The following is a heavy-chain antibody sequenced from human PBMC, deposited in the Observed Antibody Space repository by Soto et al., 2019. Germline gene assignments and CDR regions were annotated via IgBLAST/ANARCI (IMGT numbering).Heavy chain of an antibody. V-gene: IGHV3-23*01. CDR1: GFTFTTYA. Sequence: GSLRLSCAASGFTFTTYAMSWIRQAPGKGLEWVSGISGSGGTIYYADSVKGRFTISRDNSKNTLYLQMNSLRADDTAVYYCAKFEDGSGSHYTGSYDPRGQVLFVTVSS. J-gene: IGHJ5*02. D-gene: IGHD3-10*01. CDR3: AKFEDGSGSHYTGSYDP. CDR2: ISGSGGTI.